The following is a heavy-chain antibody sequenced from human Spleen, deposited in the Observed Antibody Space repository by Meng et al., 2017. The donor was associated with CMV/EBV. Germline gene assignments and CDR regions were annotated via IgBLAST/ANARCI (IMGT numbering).Heavy chain of an antibody. CDR3: TTENDFWNGYHFDY. J-gene: IGHJ4*02. D-gene: IGHD3-3*01. CDR1: RRTFSKAW. V-gene: IGHV3-15*01. CDR2: IKSKNDGETT. Sequence: SRRTFSKAWMSWVRQAPGKGLEGVGRIKSKNDGETTDYAAPVKGRFTISRDDSKDMVYLQMNSLKTEDTAVYYCTTENDFWNGYHFDYWGQGTLVTVSS.